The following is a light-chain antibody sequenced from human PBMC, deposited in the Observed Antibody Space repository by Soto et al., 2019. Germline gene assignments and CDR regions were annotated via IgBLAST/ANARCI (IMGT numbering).Light chain of an antibody. J-gene: IGLJ1*01. Sequence: QSALTQPPSASGSPGQSVTISCTGTSSDVGRYNRVSWYQQPPGTAPKLLIYEVRNRPSGVPDRFSGSKSANTASLTISGLQAEDEADYYCSLYTTNSTFVFGAGTKVTVL. V-gene: IGLV2-18*01. CDR2: EVR. CDR1: SSDVGRYNR. CDR3: SLYTTNSTFV.